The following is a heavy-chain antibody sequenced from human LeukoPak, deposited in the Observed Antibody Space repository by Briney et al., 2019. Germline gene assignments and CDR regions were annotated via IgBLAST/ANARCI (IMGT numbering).Heavy chain of an antibody. CDR2: IIPIFGTA. D-gene: IGHD3-10*01. J-gene: IGHJ4*02. Sequence: SVKVSCKASGGTFSSYAISWVRQAPGQGLEWMGGIIPIFGTANYAQKFQGRVTITTDESTSTAHMELSSLRSEDTAVYYCASRGYYYGSGSYPLTDFWFDYWGQGTLVTVSS. CDR3: ASRGYYYGSGSYPLTDFWFDY. V-gene: IGHV1-69*05. CDR1: GGTFSSYA.